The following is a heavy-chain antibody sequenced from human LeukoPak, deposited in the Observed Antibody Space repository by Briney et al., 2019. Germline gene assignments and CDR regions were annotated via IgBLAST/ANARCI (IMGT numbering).Heavy chain of an antibody. D-gene: IGHD2-2*01. V-gene: IGHV3-30*02. Sequence: PGGSLRLSCAASGFTFSSYGMHWVRQAPGKGLEWVAFIQFDENGKYYADSVKGRFAISRDNSRNTLYLQMNSLTPEDTAVYYCARDRCSSTSCPNWFDPWGQGTLVTVSS. J-gene: IGHJ5*02. CDR1: GFTFSSYG. CDR3: ARDRCSSTSCPNWFDP. CDR2: IQFDENGK.